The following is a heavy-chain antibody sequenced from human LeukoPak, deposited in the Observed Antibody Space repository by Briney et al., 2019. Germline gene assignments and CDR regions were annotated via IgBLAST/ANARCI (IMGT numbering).Heavy chain of an antibody. D-gene: IGHD3-22*01. CDR2: INAGNGNT. Sequence: ASVTVSCKASGYTFTSYAMHWVRQAPGQRLAWMGWINAGNGNTKYSQKFQGRVTITRDTSASTAYMELSSLRSEDTAVYYCARVDYYYDSSGYYDYYYYGMDVWGQGTTVTVSS. CDR3: ARVDYYYDSSGYYDYYYYGMDV. V-gene: IGHV1-3*01. J-gene: IGHJ6*02. CDR1: GYTFTSYA.